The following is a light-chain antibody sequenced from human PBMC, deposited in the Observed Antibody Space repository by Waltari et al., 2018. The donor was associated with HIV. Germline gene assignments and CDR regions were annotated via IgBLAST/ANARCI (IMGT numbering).Light chain of an antibody. CDR3: AAWDDSLSGLV. Sequence: QSVLTQPPSASGTPGQRVTISCSGSSSNIGSNYVYWYQQLPGTAPKLLIYRNNQRPSVVPDRLSGSKSGTSASLAISGLRSEDEADYYCAAWDDSLSGLVFGGGTKLTVL. CDR2: RNN. V-gene: IGLV1-47*01. J-gene: IGLJ3*02. CDR1: SSNIGSNY.